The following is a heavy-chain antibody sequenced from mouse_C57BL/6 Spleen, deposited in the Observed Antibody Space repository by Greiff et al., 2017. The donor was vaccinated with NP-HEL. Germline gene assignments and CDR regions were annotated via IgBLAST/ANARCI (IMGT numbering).Heavy chain of an antibody. J-gene: IGHJ2*01. CDR2: ISYDGSN. Sequence: ESGPGLVKPSQSLSLTCSVTGYSITSGYYWNWIRQFPGNKLEWMGYISYDGSNNYNPSLKNRISITRDTSKNQFFLKLNSVTTEDTATYYCARGDYDVFDYWGQGTTLTVSS. CDR1: GYSITSGYY. V-gene: IGHV3-6*01. D-gene: IGHD2-4*01. CDR3: ARGDYDVFDY.